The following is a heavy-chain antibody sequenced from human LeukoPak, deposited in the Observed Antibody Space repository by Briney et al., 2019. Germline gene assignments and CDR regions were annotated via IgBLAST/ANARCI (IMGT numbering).Heavy chain of an antibody. CDR1: GGSISSYY. CDR2: VYTSGST. Sequence: SETLSLTCTVSGGSISSYYWSWIRQPAGKGLEWIGRVYTSGSTNYNPSLKSRVTMSVDTSKNQFSLKLSSVTAADTAVYYCARGQWELQSFDYWGQGTLVTVSS. CDR3: ARGQWELQSFDY. D-gene: IGHD1-26*01. V-gene: IGHV4-4*07. J-gene: IGHJ4*02.